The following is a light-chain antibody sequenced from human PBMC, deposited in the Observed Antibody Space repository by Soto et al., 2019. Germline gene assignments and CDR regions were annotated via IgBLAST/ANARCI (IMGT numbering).Light chain of an antibody. CDR1: SSDVGSYNL. CDR3: CSYAGSSTFPYV. Sequence: QSALTQPASVSRSPGQSITISCTGTSSDVGSYNLVSWYQQHPGKAPKLMIYGVSKRPSGVSNRFSGSKSGNTASLTISGLQAEDEADYYCCSYAGSSTFPYVFGTGTKLTVL. J-gene: IGLJ1*01. CDR2: GVS. V-gene: IGLV2-23*02.